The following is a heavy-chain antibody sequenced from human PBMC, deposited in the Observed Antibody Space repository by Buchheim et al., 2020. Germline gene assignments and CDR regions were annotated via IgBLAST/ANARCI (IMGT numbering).Heavy chain of an antibody. D-gene: IGHD3-22*01. CDR1: GGSISSYY. J-gene: IGHJ4*02. CDR3: ARHSHDSSLGY. Sequence: QVQLQESGPGLVKPSETLSLTCTVSGGSISSYYWSWIRQPPGKGLEWIGYIYYSVSTNYNPSLKSRVTISVDTSKNQFSLKLSSVTAADTAVYYCARHSHDSSLGYWGQGTL. CDR2: IYYSVST. V-gene: IGHV4-59*08.